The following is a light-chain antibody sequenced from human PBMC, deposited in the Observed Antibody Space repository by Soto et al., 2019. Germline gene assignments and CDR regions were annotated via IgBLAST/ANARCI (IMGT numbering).Light chain of an antibody. CDR3: AAWDGSLNGWV. V-gene: IGLV1-44*01. CDR1: NSNIGTNS. CDR2: SNN. J-gene: IGLJ3*02. Sequence: QPVLTQPPSASGTPGQRVTISCSGSNSNIGTNSMNWYQQLPGTAPKLLIHSNNQRPSGVPDRSSGSKSGTSASLAISGLQSEDEADYYCAAWDGSLNGWVFGGGTKLTVL.